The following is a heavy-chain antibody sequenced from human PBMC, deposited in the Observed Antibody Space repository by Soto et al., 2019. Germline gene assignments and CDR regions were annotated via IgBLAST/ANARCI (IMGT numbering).Heavy chain of an antibody. Sequence: PGGSLRLSCAACGFTCSSYAMSWVRQAPGNGLEWVSAISGSGGSTYYADSVKGRFTISRDNSKNTLYLQMNSLRAEDTAVYYCAKDRQSLVGGLFYYYYGMDVWGQGTTVTVSS. D-gene: IGHD6-19*01. CDR2: ISGSGGST. CDR3: AKDRQSLVGGLFYYYYGMDV. V-gene: IGHV3-23*01. J-gene: IGHJ6*02. CDR1: GFTCSSYA.